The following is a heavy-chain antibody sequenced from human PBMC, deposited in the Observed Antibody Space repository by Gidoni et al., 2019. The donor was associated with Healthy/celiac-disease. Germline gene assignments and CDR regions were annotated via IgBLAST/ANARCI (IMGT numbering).Heavy chain of an antibody. Sequence: LPLQESGPGLVPPSETLSLTCTVSRGSISSSSYYWGWIRQPPVKGLEWIGSIYYSGSTDYNPSLKSRVTISVDTSKNQFSLKLSSVTAADTAVYYCARVGDTTGTTSGYYYYGMDVWGQGTTVTVSS. CDR1: RGSISSSSYY. CDR2: IYYSGST. D-gene: IGHD1-1*01. J-gene: IGHJ6*02. CDR3: ARVGDTTGTTSGYYYYGMDV. V-gene: IGHV4-39*07.